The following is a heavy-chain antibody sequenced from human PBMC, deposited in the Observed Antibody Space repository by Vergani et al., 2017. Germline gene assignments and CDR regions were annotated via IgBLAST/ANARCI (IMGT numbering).Heavy chain of an antibody. D-gene: IGHD6-6*01. CDR2: ISSSGSTI. Sequence: QVQLVESGGGLVKPGGSLRLSCAASGFTFSDYYMSWIRQAPGKGLEWVSYISSSGSTIYYADSVKGRFTISRDNSKHTLYLQMNSLRAEDTAVYYCAKHSRYSSSSGYFDYWGQGTLVTVSS. J-gene: IGHJ4*02. CDR1: GFTFSDYY. V-gene: IGHV3-11*01. CDR3: AKHSRYSSSSGYFDY.